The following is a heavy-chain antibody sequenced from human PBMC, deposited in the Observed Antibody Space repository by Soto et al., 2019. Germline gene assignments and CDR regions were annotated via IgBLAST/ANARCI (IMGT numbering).Heavy chain of an antibody. J-gene: IGHJ6*02. CDR1: GGSISSGEYY. V-gene: IGHV4-30-4*01. CDR2: IYYSGPT. D-gene: IGHD2-8*01. CDR3: ARDGGLCTNGVCPGYYYDGMDV. Sequence: QVQLQESGPGLVKPSQTLSLPCTVSGGSISSGEYYWSWIRQPPGEGLEWIGNIYYSGPTYNNPSLKSRVNISVDTSNNQFSLKLSSVTAADTAVYYCARDGGLCTNGVCPGYYYDGMDVWGQGTTVTVSS.